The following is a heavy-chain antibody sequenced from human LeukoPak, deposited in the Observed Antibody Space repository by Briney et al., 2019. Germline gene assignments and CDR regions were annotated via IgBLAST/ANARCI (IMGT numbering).Heavy chain of an antibody. J-gene: IGHJ1*01. V-gene: IGHV3-48*04. CDR3: VVGDYYDTSGYYRAFQH. D-gene: IGHD3-22*01. CDR1: GGSISSGGY. CDR2: ISSSGKTI. Sequence: PSETLSLTCTVSGGSISSGGYWNWVRQAPGKGLEWVSYISSSGKTIYYADSVKGRFTISRDNAKNSLYLQMNSLRAEDTAVYYCVVGDYYDTSGYYRAFQHWGQGTLVTVSS.